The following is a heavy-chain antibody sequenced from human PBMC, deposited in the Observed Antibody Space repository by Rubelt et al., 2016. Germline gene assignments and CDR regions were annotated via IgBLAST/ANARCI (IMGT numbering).Heavy chain of an antibody. J-gene: IGHJ6*02. CDR1: GGSISSYY. Sequence: QVQLQESGPGLVKPSETLSLTCTVSGGSISSYYWSWIRQPPGKGLEWIGYIYDSGSTNYHPSLKSRVTISVESSKNQFSLKLSSVTAADTAVYYCARDKNWESDYYYAMDVWCQGTTVTVSS. CDR2: IYDSGST. CDR3: ARDKNWESDYYYAMDV. V-gene: IGHV4-59*01. D-gene: IGHD7-27*01.